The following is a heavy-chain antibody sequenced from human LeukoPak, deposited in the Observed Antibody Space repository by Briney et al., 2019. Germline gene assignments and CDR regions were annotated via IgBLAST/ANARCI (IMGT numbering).Heavy chain of an antibody. CDR1: GGSISSRSYY. J-gene: IGHJ4*02. Sequence: SETLSLTCTVSGGSISSRSYYWGWIRQPPGKGLEWIGSIYYSGSTYYNPSLKSRVTISVDTSKNQFSLKLSSVTAADTAVYYCARDRYHSGSYFGRGQLFDYWGQGTLVTVSS. CDR3: ARDRYHSGSYFGRGQLFDY. D-gene: IGHD1-26*01. V-gene: IGHV4-39*07. CDR2: IYYSGST.